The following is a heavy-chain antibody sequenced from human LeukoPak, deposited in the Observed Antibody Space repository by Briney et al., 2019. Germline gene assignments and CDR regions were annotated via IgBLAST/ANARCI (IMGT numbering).Heavy chain of an antibody. Sequence: SETLSLTCTVSGGSLRSYYWSWIRQPPGKGLEWIGYIYYSGSTNYNPSLKSRVTISVDTSKNQFSLKLRSVTAADTAVYYCARRGWYNSGWYYLDYWGQGTLVTVSS. V-gene: IGHV4-59*01. D-gene: IGHD6-19*01. CDR3: ARRGWYNSGWYYLDY. CDR1: GGSLRSYY. CDR2: IYYSGST. J-gene: IGHJ4*02.